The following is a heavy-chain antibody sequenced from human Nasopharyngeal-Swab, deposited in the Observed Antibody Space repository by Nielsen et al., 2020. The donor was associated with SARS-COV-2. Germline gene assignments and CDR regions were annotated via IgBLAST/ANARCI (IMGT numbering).Heavy chain of an antibody. CDR3: ASGESIVGTTWDYNGMDV. CDR1: GFRFRDYY. D-gene: IGHD1-26*01. CDR2: ISSSGAVI. Sequence: LKISCAASGFRFRDYYMAWIRQAPGKGLEWISYISSSGAVIYYTDSVKGRFTISRDNAKSSLLLQMNSLRVEDTAVYYCASGESIVGTTWDYNGMDVWGQGTTVTVSS. J-gene: IGHJ6*02. V-gene: IGHV3-11*01.